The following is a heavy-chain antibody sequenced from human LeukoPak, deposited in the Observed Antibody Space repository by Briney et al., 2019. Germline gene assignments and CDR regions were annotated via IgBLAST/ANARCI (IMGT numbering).Heavy chain of an antibody. CDR1: GFTFSTFA. Sequence: GGSLRLSCAASGFTFSTFAMIWVRQPPGKGLEWVSSIFPSGGEIHYADSVRGRFTISRDNSKSTLFLQMNSLRIEDTAMYYCAKDFMHYGSGRPYYMDVWGEGTTVIISS. D-gene: IGHD3-10*01. V-gene: IGHV3-23*01. CDR2: IFPSGGEI. CDR3: AKDFMHYGSGRPYYMDV. J-gene: IGHJ6*03.